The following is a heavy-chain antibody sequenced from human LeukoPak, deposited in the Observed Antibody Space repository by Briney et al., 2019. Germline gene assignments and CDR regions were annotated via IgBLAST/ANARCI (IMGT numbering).Heavy chain of an antibody. D-gene: IGHD3-16*01. CDR1: GFTFSSYA. CDR3: VRGRYYYDTSGYLDH. V-gene: IGHV3-30*04. CDR2: TSYVGENE. J-gene: IGHJ4*02. Sequence: QPGRSLRLSCVASGFTFSSYAMHWVRQGPGRGLDWVALTSYVGENEYYADSVRGRFTISRDNAKNTLYLQMSSLRAEDTALYYCVRGRYYYDTSGYLDHWGQGTLLTVSS.